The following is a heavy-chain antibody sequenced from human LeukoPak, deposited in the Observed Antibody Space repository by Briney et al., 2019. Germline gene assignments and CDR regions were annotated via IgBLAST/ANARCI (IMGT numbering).Heavy chain of an antibody. CDR3: ARRGTISVPDAWFDP. Sequence: GGSLRLSCAASGFTFSQYWMSWVRQAPGKGLEWVANIKQDGTEKYYADSVVGRFSISRDNARNSLFLQMNTLRVEDTAIYYCARRGTISVPDAWFDPWGQGTLVIVSS. CDR2: IKQDGTEK. D-gene: IGHD3-16*01. CDR1: GFTFSQYW. J-gene: IGHJ5*02. V-gene: IGHV3-7*01.